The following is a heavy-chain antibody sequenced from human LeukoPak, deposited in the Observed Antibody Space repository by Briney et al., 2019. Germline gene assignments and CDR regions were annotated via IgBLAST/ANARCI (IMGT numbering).Heavy chain of an antibody. CDR2: IIPIFGTA. CDR1: GGTFSSYA. V-gene: IGHV1-69*13. D-gene: IGHD6-19*01. Sequence: SVKVSCTASGGTFSSYAISWVRQAPGQGLEWMGGIIPIFGTANYAQKFQGRVTITADESTSTAYMELSSLRSEDTAVYYCAITGAYSSGWYRRYFDYWGQGTLVTVSS. J-gene: IGHJ4*02. CDR3: AITGAYSSGWYRRYFDY.